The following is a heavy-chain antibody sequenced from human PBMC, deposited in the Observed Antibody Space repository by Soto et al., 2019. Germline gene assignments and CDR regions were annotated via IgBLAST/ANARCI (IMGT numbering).Heavy chain of an antibody. J-gene: IGHJ4*02. CDR1: GFTVSSNY. V-gene: IGHV3-66*01. CDR3: ARVPAAGIFDY. Sequence: EVQLVESGGGLVQPGGSLRLSCAASGFTVSSNYMSWVRQAPGKGLEWVSVIYSGGSTYYAASVKGRFTIYRDNSKNTLYLQTNSMRAEDTAVSYCARVPAAGIFDYWGQGTLVTVSS. CDR2: IYSGGST. D-gene: IGHD6-13*01.